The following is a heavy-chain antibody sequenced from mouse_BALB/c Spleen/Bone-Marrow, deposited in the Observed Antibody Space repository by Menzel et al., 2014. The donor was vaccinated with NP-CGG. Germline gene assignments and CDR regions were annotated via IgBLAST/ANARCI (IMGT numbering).Heavy chain of an antibody. CDR3: ARDTNWYFDY. Sequence: VQLQQPGGGLVQPGGSLRLSCATSGFTFTDYYMSWVRQPPGKALEWLGFTRNKANGYTTEYSASVKGRFTISRVNSQSILYLQMNTLRAEDSATYYCARDTNWYFDYWGQGTTLTVSS. CDR2: TRNKANGYTT. D-gene: IGHD4-1*01. V-gene: IGHV7-3*02. J-gene: IGHJ2*01. CDR1: GFTFTDYY.